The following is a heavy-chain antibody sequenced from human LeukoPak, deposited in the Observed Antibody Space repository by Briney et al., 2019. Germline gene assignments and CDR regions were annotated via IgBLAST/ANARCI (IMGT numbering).Heavy chain of an antibody. J-gene: IGHJ6*03. Sequence: SETLSLTCTVSGGSISSYYWSWIRQPPGKGLEWIGYIYYSGSTNYNPSPKSRVTISVDTSKNQFSLKLSSVTAADTAVYYCARRTYSSSWTWYYYYYMDVWGKGTTVTVSS. CDR3: ARRTYSSSWTWYYYYYMDV. V-gene: IGHV4-59*12. CDR1: GGSISSYY. D-gene: IGHD6-13*01. CDR2: IYYSGST.